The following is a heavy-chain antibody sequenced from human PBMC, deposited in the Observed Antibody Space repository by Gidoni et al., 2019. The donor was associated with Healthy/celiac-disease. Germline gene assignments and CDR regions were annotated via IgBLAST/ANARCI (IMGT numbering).Heavy chain of an antibody. CDR1: GFTFSSYA. CDR3: AKGGSGYYYGMDV. CDR2: IRGSGGST. V-gene: IGHV3-23*01. D-gene: IGHD3-22*01. J-gene: IGHJ6*02. Sequence: EVQLLASGGGLVQPGGSLRLSWAASGFTFSSYAMSWVRQAPGKGLEWVSAIRGSGGSTYYEDTVKGRLTISRDNSKNTLYLQMNSLRAEDTAVYYCAKGGSGYYYGMDVWGQGTTVTVSS.